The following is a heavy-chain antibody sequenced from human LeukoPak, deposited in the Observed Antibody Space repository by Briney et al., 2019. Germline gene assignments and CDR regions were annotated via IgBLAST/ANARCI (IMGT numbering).Heavy chain of an antibody. V-gene: IGHV3-23*01. CDR2: NYGSGGST. D-gene: IGHD5-12*01. CDR1: GFTFSSYA. Sequence: GGSLRLSCAASGFTFSSYAMSWVRQAPGKGLEWVSANYGSGGSTYYADSVKGRFTISRDNSKNTLYLQMNSLRAEDTAVYYCAKDLVLTWLRIFDYWGQGTLVTVSS. J-gene: IGHJ4*02. CDR3: AKDLVLTWLRIFDY.